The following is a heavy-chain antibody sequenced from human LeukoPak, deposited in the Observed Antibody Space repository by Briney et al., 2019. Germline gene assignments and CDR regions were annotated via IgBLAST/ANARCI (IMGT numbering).Heavy chain of an antibody. CDR2: TYYRSKWYN. J-gene: IGHJ6*04. V-gene: IGHV6-1*01. D-gene: IGHD6-19*01. Sequence: SPALSLTFASSGDSFSINSAAWNWLRQSPARGLKWLGSTYYRSKWYNDYAVAVKSLITITPDTSKNQFSLQLNSVTPEDTAVYYCARGSRAVARAYYYYGMDFWGKGTTVTVSS. CDR3: ARGSRAVARAYYYYGMDF. CDR1: GDSFSINSAA.